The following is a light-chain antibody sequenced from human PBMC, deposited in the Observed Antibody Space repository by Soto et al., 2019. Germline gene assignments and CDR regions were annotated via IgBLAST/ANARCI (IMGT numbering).Light chain of an antibody. V-gene: IGKV3-15*01. Sequence: EIVMTQSPATLSVSPGERATLSCRASQSVSSNLAWYQQKPGQAPRLLIYGASTRATGIPARFSGSGSGTEFTLTINRLKSEDFAVYYCQQYNNWPRGTFGQGTKVEIK. CDR2: GAS. J-gene: IGKJ1*01. CDR3: QQYNNWPRGT. CDR1: QSVSSN.